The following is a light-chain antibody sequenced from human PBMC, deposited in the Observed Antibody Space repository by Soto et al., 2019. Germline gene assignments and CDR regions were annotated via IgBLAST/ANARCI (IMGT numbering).Light chain of an antibody. CDR3: QQLNSYSYT. J-gene: IGKJ2*01. CDR2: AAS. V-gene: IGKV1-9*01. CDR1: QGISSY. Sequence: DLQLTQSPSFLSASVGDRVTITCRASQGISSYLAWYQQKPGKAPKFLIYAASTLQSGVPSRFSGSGSGTEFTLTINSLQPEDFATYYCQQLNSYSYTFGQGTKLEIK.